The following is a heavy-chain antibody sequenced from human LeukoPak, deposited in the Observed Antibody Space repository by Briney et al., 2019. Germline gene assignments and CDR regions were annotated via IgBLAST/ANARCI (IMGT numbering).Heavy chain of an antibody. CDR2: ISYDGSNK. J-gene: IGHJ4*02. CDR3: ARDPRRDGYEIGSFDY. D-gene: IGHD5-24*01. CDR1: GFIFSSYG. Sequence: HAARSLRLSCAASGFIFSSYGMHWVRQAPGKGLEWVAVISYDGSNKYYADSVKGRFTISRDNSKNTLYLQMNSLRAEDTAVYYCARDPRRDGYEIGSFDYWGQGTLVTVSS. V-gene: IGHV3-30*03.